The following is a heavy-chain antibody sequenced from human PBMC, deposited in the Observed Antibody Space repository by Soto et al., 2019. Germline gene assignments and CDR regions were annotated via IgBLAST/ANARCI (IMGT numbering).Heavy chain of an antibody. J-gene: IGHJ6*02. CDR3: AKDRTAYYYYYDMDV. Sequence: QVQLVESGGGVVQPGGSLRLSCAASGFTFSNYGMHWVRQAPGKGLEWVAVISYDGNNKYYADSVKGRFTISRDTSKNTLYLQMKSLRADDTAVYYCAKDRTAYYYYYDMDVWGQGTTVTVSS. V-gene: IGHV3-30*18. CDR1: GFTFSNYG. CDR2: ISYDGNNK.